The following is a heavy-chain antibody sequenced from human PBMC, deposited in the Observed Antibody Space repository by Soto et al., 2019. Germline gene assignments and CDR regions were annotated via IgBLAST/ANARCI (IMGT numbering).Heavy chain of an antibody. CDR2: ISPYNGKA. J-gene: IGHJ4*02. Sequence: GASVKVSCKASGYTFTSYGISWVRQAPGQGLEWMGGISPYNGKANYAQKFQGRVTITTDESTSTAYMELSSLRSEDTAVYYCAFYGDYGVGYWGQGTLVTVSS. CDR1: GYTFTSYG. V-gene: IGHV1-18*01. D-gene: IGHD4-17*01. CDR3: AFYGDYGVGY.